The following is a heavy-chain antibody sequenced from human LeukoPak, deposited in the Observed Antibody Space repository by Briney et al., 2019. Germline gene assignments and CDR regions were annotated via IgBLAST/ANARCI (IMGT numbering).Heavy chain of an antibody. J-gene: IGHJ4*02. CDR1: GGSISSGGYY. V-gene: IGHV4-31*03. D-gene: IGHD6-6*01. Sequence: SQTLSLTCTVSGGSISSGGYYWSWIRQHPGKGLEWIGYIYYSGSTYYNPSLKSRVTISVDTSKNQFPLKLSSVTAADTAVYYCARWVAARPRPSLIDYWGQGTLVTVSS. CDR2: IYYSGST. CDR3: ARWVAARPRPSLIDY.